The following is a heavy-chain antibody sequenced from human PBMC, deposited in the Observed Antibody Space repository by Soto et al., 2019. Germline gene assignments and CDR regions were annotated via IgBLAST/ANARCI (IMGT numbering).Heavy chain of an antibody. D-gene: IGHD2-15*01. J-gene: IGHJ5*02. CDR2: INPDNGNT. CDR1: GYTFTRYT. V-gene: IGHV1-3*01. CDR3: ARGIATGQLDP. Sequence: ASVKVACKASGYTFTRYTMNWVRQAPGQRLEWMGWINPDNGNTKSSQKFQDRVIITRDTSASTAYMDLSSLRSEDTAVYYCARGIATGQLDPWGQGTLVTVSS.